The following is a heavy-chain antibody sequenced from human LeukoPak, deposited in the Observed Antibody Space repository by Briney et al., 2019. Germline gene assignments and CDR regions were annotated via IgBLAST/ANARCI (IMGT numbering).Heavy chain of an antibody. CDR2: IYYSGST. V-gene: IGHV4-61*08. Sequence: SETLSLTCTVSGGSISSGGYYWSWIRQHPGKGLEWIGYIYYSGSTNYNPSLKSRVTISVDTSKNQFSLKLSSVTAADTAVYYCARVAYYYDSSGYYSWFDPWGQGTLVTVSS. CDR1: GGSISSGGYY. CDR3: ARVAYYYDSSGYYSWFDP. J-gene: IGHJ5*02. D-gene: IGHD3-22*01.